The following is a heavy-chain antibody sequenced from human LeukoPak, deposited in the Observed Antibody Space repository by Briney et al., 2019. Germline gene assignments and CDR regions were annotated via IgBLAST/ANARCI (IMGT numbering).Heavy chain of an antibody. CDR2: INPNRGGT. D-gene: IGHD6-13*01. J-gene: IGHJ5*02. CDR3: ARDMTPTIAAESWFDP. V-gene: IGHV1-2*02. Sequence: GATVKVSCKSCVFIFTVYNIHGVPDARGQGLEGRGWINPNRGGTYYTQHFQGRVSMTLETSISTAYMELSSLRSDDTDVYYCARDMTPTIAAESWFDPWGQGTLITVSS. CDR1: VFIFTVYN.